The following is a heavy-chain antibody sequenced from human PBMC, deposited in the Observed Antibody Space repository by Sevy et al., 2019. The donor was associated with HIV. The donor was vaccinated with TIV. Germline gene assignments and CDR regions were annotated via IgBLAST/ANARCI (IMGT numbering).Heavy chain of an antibody. D-gene: IGHD6-19*01. CDR1: GFTFSSYA. J-gene: IGHJ5*02. CDR3: ARGHSSGWDAP. Sequence: GGSLRLSCAASGFTFSSYAMHWVRQAPGKGLEWVAVISYDGSNKYYADSVKGRFTISRDNSKNTLYLQMNSLRAEDTAVYYCARGHSSGWDAPWGQGTLVTVSS. V-gene: IGHV3-30-3*01. CDR2: ISYDGSNK.